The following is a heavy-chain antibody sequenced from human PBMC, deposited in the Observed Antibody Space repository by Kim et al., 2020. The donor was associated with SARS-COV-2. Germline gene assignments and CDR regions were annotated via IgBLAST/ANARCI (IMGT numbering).Heavy chain of an antibody. V-gene: IGHV1-8*01. CDR1: GYTFTSYD. D-gene: IGHD1-7*01. CDR2: MNPNSGNT. CDR3: ARMFNWNYDQYNWFDP. J-gene: IGHJ5*02. Sequence: ASVKVSCKASGYTFTSYDINWVRQATGQGLEWMGWMNPNSGNTGYAQKFQGRVTMTRNTSISTAYMELSSLRSEDMAVYYCARMFNWNYDQYNWFDPWGQGTLVTVSS.